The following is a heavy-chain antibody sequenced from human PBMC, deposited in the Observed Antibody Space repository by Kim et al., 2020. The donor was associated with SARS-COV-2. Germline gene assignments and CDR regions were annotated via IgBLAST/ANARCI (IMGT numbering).Heavy chain of an antibody. J-gene: IGHJ4*02. CDR2: IYYSGST. CDR3: AGFYYDSSGTELAYFDY. CDR1: GGSISSGGYY. D-gene: IGHD3-22*01. V-gene: IGHV4-31*03. Sequence: SETLSLTCTVPGGSISSGGYYWSWIRQHPGKGLEWIGYIYYSGSTYYNPSLKSRVTISVDTSKNQFSLKLSSVTAADTAVYYCAGFYYDSSGTELAYFDYWGQGTLVTVSP.